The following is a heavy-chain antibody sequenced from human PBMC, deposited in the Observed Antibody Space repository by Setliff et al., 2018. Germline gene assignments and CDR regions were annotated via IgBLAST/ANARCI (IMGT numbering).Heavy chain of an antibody. CDR2: MNPNSGNT. Sequence: ASVKVSCKASGGTFSSYAISWVRQAPGQGLEWMGWMNPNSGNTGYAQKFQGRVTMTRNTSISTAYMELSSLRSEDTAVYYCARGGSSWHLFDYWGQGTLVTSPQ. J-gene: IGHJ4*02. D-gene: IGHD6-13*01. CDR1: GGTFSSYA. CDR3: ARGGSSWHLFDY. V-gene: IGHV1-8*02.